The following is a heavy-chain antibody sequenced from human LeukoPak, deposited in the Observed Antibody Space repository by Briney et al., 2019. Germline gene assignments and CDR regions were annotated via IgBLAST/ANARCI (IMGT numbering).Heavy chain of an antibody. Sequence: ASVKVSCKASGYTFTSYYMHWVRQAPGQGVERMGIINPSGGSTSYAQKFQGRVTMTRDTSTSTVYMELSSLRSEDTAVYYCARGIAAAGTSGHWFDPWGQGTLVTVSS. CDR3: ARGIAAAGTSGHWFDP. J-gene: IGHJ5*02. V-gene: IGHV1-46*01. CDR2: INPSGGST. D-gene: IGHD6-13*01. CDR1: GYTFTSYY.